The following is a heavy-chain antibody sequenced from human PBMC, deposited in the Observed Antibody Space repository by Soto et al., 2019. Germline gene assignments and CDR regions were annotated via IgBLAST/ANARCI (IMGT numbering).Heavy chain of an antibody. Sequence: QVQLQESGPGLVKPSQTLSLTCTVSGGSISSGGYYWSWIRQHPGKGLEWIGYIYYSGSTYYNPSLKSRVTISVDTSKNQFSLKLSSVTAADTAVYYCARGAYSSGTDYFDYWGQGTLVTVSA. CDR2: IYYSGST. CDR3: ARGAYSSGTDYFDY. CDR1: GGSISSGGYY. D-gene: IGHD6-19*01. J-gene: IGHJ4*02. V-gene: IGHV4-31*03.